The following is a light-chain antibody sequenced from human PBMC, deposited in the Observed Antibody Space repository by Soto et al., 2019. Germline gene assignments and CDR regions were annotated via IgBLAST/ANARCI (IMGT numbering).Light chain of an antibody. V-gene: IGKV3-11*01. CDR2: DAS. CDR3: QQRTNWPLT. CDR1: QSVGSY. Sequence: EIVLTQSPATVSLSPGDRATLSCRASQSVGSYLAWYQQKPGQAPRLLIHDASNRATGIPDRFSGSGSGTDFTLTISSLEPEDFALDYCQQRTNWPLTFGGGTKLEIK. J-gene: IGKJ4*01.